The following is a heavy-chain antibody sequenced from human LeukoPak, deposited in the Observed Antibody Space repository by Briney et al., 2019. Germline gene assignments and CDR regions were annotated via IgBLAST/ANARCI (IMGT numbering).Heavy chain of an antibody. Sequence: SETLSLTCTVSGGSITSDNWSWIRQPPGKGLEWIGEINHSGSTNYNPSLKSRVTISVDTSKNQFSLKLSSVTAADTAVYYCAREADDSNWWYFDLWGRGTLVTVSS. J-gene: IGHJ2*01. V-gene: IGHV4-59*01. CDR1: GGSITSDN. CDR2: INHSGST. D-gene: IGHD1-1*01. CDR3: AREADDSNWWYFDL.